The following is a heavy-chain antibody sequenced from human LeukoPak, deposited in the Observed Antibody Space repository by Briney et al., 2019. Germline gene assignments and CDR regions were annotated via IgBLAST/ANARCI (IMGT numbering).Heavy chain of an antibody. D-gene: IGHD1-1*01. J-gene: IGHJ4*01. Sequence: GRSLRLSCAASGFTFRNHYMHWVRQAPGKGLEWVAVISLDGNNEYYADSVKGRFSLSRDNSMNTLYLQLNSLRTEDTAMYYCARDLSGHWTYDYWGQGTLVTVSS. CDR2: ISLDGNNE. V-gene: IGHV3-30-3*01. CDR3: ARDLSGHWTYDY. CDR1: GFTFRNHY.